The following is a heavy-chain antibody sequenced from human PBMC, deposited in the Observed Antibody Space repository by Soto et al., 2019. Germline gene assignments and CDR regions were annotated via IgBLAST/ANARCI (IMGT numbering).Heavy chain of an antibody. CDR2: ISYDGSNK. Sequence: GGSLRLSCAASGFTFSSYGMHWVRQAPGKGLEWVAVISYDGSNKYYADSVKGRFTISRDNSKNTLYLQMNSLRAEDTAVYYCAKAASYYDSSGYPDYFDYWGQGTLVTVSS. CDR3: AKAASYYDSSGYPDYFDY. D-gene: IGHD3-22*01. J-gene: IGHJ4*02. CDR1: GFTFSSYG. V-gene: IGHV3-30*18.